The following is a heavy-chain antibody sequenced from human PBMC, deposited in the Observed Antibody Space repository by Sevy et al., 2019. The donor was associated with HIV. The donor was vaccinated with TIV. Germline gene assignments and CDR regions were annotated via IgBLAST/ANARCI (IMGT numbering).Heavy chain of an antibody. CDR3: SRDLRLRGYSYGCFDY. CDR1: GYTFTGQY. Sequence: ASVKVSCKASGYTFTGQYIHWVRQAPGQGLEWMGWINPNSGNTIYAQEFQGRVTMTRDTSISTAYMELSGLKSDDTAVYYCSRDLRLRGYSYGCFDYWGQGTLVTVSS. J-gene: IGHJ4*02. D-gene: IGHD5-18*01. V-gene: IGHV1-2*02. CDR2: INPNSGNT.